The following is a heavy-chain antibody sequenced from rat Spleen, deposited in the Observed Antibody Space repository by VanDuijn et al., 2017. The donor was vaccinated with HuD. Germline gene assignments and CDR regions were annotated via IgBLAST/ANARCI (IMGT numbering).Heavy chain of an antibody. CDR3: VREELGVRD. V-gene: IGHV4-2*01. CDR1: GLNFNDYW. J-gene: IGHJ2*01. D-gene: IGHD5-1*01. Sequence: EVKLVESGGGLVQPGRSLKLSCVVSGLNFNDYWMGWVRQTPGKGLEWIGEINKDSSTINYSPSLKDKFTISRDNAQNTLNLQMTKLGSEDTGTYYCVREELGVRDWGQGVMVTVSS. CDR2: INKDSSTI.